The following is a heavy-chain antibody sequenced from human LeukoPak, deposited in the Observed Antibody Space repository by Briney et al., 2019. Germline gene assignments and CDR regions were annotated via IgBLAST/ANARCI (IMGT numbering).Heavy chain of an antibody. J-gene: IGHJ4*02. CDR2: ISYDGSDK. D-gene: IGHD5-12*01. Sequence: TGGSLRLSCAASAFTFSSYGMHWVRQAPGKGLEWVAVISYDGSDKYYADSVKGRFTVSRDNSKNTLYLQMNSLRAEDTAVYYCAKTLPGGYSGYLYWGQGTLVTVSS. CDR3: AKTLPGGYSGYLY. CDR1: AFTFSSYG. V-gene: IGHV3-30*18.